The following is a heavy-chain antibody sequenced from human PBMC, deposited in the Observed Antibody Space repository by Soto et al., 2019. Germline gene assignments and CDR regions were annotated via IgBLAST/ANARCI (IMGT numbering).Heavy chain of an antibody. CDR1: GYTFANYW. D-gene: IGHD3-16*01. Sequence: GESLKISCESSGYTFANYWIGWVRQVPGKGLELVAIIYPSDSRTIYSPSFQCQVTISAHKSIITAYLQWTSLNSSDTAIYYCTKVKDRPAVRYLQXWGQCTQVTVSX. J-gene: IGHJ1*01. CDR2: IYPSDSRT. V-gene: IGHV5-51*01. CDR3: TKVKDRPAVRYLQX.